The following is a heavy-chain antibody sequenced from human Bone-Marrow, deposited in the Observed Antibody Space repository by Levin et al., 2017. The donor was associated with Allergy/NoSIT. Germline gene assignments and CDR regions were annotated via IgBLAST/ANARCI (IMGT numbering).Heavy chain of an antibody. CDR2: IKSTSDGGTT. Sequence: GGSLRLSCAASGFTFTDAWMNWVRQAPGKGLEWIGRIKSTSDGGTTDYAAPVKGRFTISRDDSESTVYLLMNSLKIEDTAIYYCTTLGSSRKFDYWRQGALVTVSS. D-gene: IGHD3-10*01. J-gene: IGHJ4*02. CDR1: GFTFTDAW. V-gene: IGHV3-15*01. CDR3: TTLGSSRKFDY.